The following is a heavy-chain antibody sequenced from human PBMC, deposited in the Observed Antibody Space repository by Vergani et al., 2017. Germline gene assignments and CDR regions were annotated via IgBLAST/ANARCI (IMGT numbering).Heavy chain of an antibody. J-gene: IGHJ3*02. Sequence: QVQLVQSGAEVKKPGSSVKVSCKASGGTFSSYAISWVRQAPGQGLEWMGGIIPIFGTANYAQKFQGRVTITADESTSTAYMELSSLRSEDTAVYYCARPLRLGELSLLTIGGAFDIWGQGKMVTVSS. CDR3: ARPLRLGELSLLTIGGAFDI. CDR2: IIPIFGTA. V-gene: IGHV1-69*01. CDR1: GGTFSSYA. D-gene: IGHD3-16*02.